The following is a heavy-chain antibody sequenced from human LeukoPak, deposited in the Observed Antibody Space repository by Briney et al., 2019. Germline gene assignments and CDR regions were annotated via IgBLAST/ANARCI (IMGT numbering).Heavy chain of an antibody. J-gene: IGHJ3*02. CDR3: ARVNVDYGPSAFDI. D-gene: IGHD4-17*01. CDR2: VYTSGST. V-gene: IGHV4-4*07. CDR1: GGSISSYY. Sequence: SETPSLTCTVSGGSISSYYWSWIRQPAGKGLEWLGRVYTSGSTNYNPSLKSRVTMSVDTSKNQLSLKLSSVTAADTAVYYCARVNVDYGPSAFDIWGQGTMVTVSS.